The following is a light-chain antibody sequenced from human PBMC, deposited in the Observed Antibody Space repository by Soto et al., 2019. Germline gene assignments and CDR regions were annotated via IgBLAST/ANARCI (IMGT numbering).Light chain of an antibody. J-gene: IGLJ1*01. CDR1: TPNIGTNY. CDR2: RND. V-gene: IGLV1-47*01. Sequence: QSVLTQPPSACGTPGQRVTIPCSGSTPNIGTNYVYWYQQLPGTAPKLLIYRNDQRPSGVPDRFSGSKSGTSASLAISGLRFEDEADYFCAAWDDSLSGFHVFGTGTKVTGL. CDR3: AAWDDSLSGFHV.